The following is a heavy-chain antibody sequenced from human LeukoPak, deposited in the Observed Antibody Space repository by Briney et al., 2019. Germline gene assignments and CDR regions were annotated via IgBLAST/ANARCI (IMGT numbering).Heavy chain of an antibody. V-gene: IGHV4-39*07. J-gene: IGHJ6*03. CDR3: ARGPYYYMDV. CDR1: GGSISSYY. Sequence: SETLSLTCTVSGGSISSYYWGWIRQPPGKGLEWIGSNSGSTYYNPSLKSRVTISVDRSKNQFSLKLSSVTVADTAVYYCARGPYYYMDVWGKGTTVTVSS. CDR2: NSGST.